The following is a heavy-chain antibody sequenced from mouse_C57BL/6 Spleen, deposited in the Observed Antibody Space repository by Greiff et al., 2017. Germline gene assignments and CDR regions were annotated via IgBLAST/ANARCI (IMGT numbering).Heavy chain of an antibody. J-gene: IGHJ1*03. CDR2: INPNNGGT. CDR3: ARKYYGRTGV. Sequence: EVQLQQSGPELVKPGASVKISCKASGYTFTDYYMNWVKQSPGKSLEWIGDINPNNGGTSYNQKFKGKGTLTVDKSSRTAYMELRSLTSEDSAVYYCARKYYGRTGVRGTGTTVTVSS. D-gene: IGHD1-1*01. V-gene: IGHV1-26*01. CDR1: GYTFTDYY.